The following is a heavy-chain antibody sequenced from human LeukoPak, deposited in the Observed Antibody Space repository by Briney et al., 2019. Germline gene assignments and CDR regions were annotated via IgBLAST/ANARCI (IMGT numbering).Heavy chain of an antibody. Sequence: PGGSLRLSCAASGFTFSSYAMHWVRQAPGKGLEWVAVISYDGSNKYYADSVKGRFTISRDNSKNTLFEQMNSLRTEDTAVYYCARSGVQWQWLLTYDAFDIWGQGTMVTVSS. CDR3: ARSGVQWQWLLTYDAFDI. D-gene: IGHD6-19*01. CDR2: ISYDGSNK. CDR1: GFTFSSYA. J-gene: IGHJ3*02. V-gene: IGHV3-30-3*01.